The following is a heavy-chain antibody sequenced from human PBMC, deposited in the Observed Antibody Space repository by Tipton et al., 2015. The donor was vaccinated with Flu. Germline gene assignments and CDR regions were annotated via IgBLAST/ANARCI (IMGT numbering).Heavy chain of an antibody. J-gene: IGHJ4*02. CDR1: GFTFNDHY. D-gene: IGHD1-20*01. V-gene: IGHV3-72*01. Sequence: SLRLSCAASGFTFNDHYMDWVRQAPGEGLEWLGRVKNKANRYATEFTASVKDRFTISRDDSKNAVYLQMNSLKAEDTAVYYCARGGLTRALDFWGQGTLVTVSS. CDR2: VKNKANRYAT. CDR3: ARGGLTRALDF.